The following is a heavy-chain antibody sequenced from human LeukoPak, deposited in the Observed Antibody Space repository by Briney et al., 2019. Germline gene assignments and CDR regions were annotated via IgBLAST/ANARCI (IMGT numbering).Heavy chain of an antibody. CDR2: FDPEDGET. J-gene: IGHJ5*02. D-gene: IGHD2-2*01. CDR3: ATTGYCGSTSCSNWFDP. CDR1: GYTLTELS. Sequence: ASVKVSCKVSGYTLTELSMHWVRQAPGKGLEWTGGFDPEDGETIYAQKFQGRVTMTEDTSTDTAYMELSSLRSEDTAVYYCATTGYCGSTSCSNWFDPWGQGTLVTVSS. V-gene: IGHV1-24*01.